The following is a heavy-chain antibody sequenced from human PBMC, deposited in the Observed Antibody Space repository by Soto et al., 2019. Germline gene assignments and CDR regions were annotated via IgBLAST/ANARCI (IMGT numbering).Heavy chain of an antibody. V-gene: IGHV4-59*01. J-gene: IGHJ4*02. Sequence: SETLSLTCTVSGDSISNFYWTWIRQPPGKGLEWIGHIYYDGSTNYNPALKSRVTISVDASKNQFSLELTSVTAADTAMYYCARPSSWIAYLTWGQGTLVTVSS. D-gene: IGHD3-16*01. CDR2: IYYDGST. CDR3: ARPSSWIAYLT. CDR1: GDSISNFY.